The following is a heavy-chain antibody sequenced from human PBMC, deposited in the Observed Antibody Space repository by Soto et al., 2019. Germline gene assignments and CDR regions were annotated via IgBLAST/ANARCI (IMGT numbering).Heavy chain of an antibody. D-gene: IGHD2-15*01. CDR1: GGSISSGDYY. CDR3: ARDALGYCSGGSCYPPYYYYGMDV. V-gene: IGHV4-30-4*01. CDR2: IYYSGST. J-gene: IGHJ6*02. Sequence: SETLSLTCTVSGGSISSGDYYWSWIRQPPGKGLEWIGYIYYSGSTYYNPSLKSRVTISVDTSKNQSSLKLSSVTAADTAVYYCARDALGYCSGGSCYPPYYYYGMDVWGQGTTVTVSS.